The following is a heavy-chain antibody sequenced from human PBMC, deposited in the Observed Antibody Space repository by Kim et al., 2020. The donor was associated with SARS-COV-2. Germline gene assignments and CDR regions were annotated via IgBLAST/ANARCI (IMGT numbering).Heavy chain of an antibody. CDR3: AGGFDY. V-gene: IGHV4-59*08. CDR2: YSGKT. Sequence: YSGKTNYTPSLKSRVTISVDTSKNQFSLKLSSVTAADTAVYYCAGGFDYWGQGTLVTVSS. J-gene: IGHJ4*02.